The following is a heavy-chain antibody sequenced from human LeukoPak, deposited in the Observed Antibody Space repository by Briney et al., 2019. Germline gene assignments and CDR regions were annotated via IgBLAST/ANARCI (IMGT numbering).Heavy chain of an antibody. CDR2: INPNSGGT. J-gene: IGHJ4*02. V-gene: IGHV1-2*02. D-gene: IGHD3-22*01. CDR3: ARPNYYDKNTWEY. CDR1: GYTFTDYY. Sequence: ASVTVSCKASGYTFTDYYMHWVRQAPGQGLEWMGWINPNSGGTYYAQKFQGRVTMTRDTSMTTVFMELSRLRSDDTAVYYCARPNYYDKNTWEYWGQGTLVTVSS.